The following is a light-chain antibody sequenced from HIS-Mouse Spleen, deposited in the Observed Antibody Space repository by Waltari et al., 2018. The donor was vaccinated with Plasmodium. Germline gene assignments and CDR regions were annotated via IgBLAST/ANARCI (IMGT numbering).Light chain of an antibody. CDR3: YSTDSSGNHRV. CDR2: EDS. CDR1: ALPQTY. J-gene: IGLJ3*02. V-gene: IGLV3-10*01. Sequence: SYELTQPPSVSLSPVQTSGIPCSGDALPQTYAYWYPQKSGQAPALVTYEDSKRPSGLPERFAGSSSGTMATLTISGAQVEDEADYYCYSTDSSGNHRVFGGGTKLTVL.